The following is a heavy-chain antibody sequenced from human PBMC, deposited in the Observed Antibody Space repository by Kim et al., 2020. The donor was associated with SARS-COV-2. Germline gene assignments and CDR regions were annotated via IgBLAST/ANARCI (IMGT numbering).Heavy chain of an antibody. J-gene: IGHJ5*02. CDR3: ARKHMTTVTNWFDP. CDR1: GYSISSGYY. CDR2: IYHSGST. V-gene: IGHV4-38-2*02. Sequence: SETLSLTCTVSGYSISSGYYWGWIRQPPGKGLEWIGSIYHSGSTYYNPSLKSRVTISVDTSKNQFSLKLSSVTAADTAVYYCARKHMTTVTNWFDPWGQG. D-gene: IGHD4-17*01.